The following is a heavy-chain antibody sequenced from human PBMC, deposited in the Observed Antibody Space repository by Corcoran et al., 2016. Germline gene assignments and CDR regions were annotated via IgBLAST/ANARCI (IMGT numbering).Heavy chain of an antibody. Sequence: QVQLVQSGAEVKKPGSSVKVSCKASGGTFSSYAISWVRQAPGQGLEWMGGIIPIFGTANYAQKFQGRVTITADKSTSTAYMELSSLRSEDTAVYYCAQGKWDSSSWYDNYYYGMDVWGQGTTVTVSS. CDR1: GGTFSSYA. V-gene: IGHV1-69*06. CDR3: AQGKWDSSSWYDNYYYGMDV. J-gene: IGHJ6*02. CDR2: IIPIFGTA. D-gene: IGHD6-13*01.